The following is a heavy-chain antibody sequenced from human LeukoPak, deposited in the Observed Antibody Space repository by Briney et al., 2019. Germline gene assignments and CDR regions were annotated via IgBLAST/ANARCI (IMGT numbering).Heavy chain of an antibody. V-gene: IGHV4-4*07. CDR2: IYTSGST. CDR3: ARVGGYYDSSGYRRDNWFDP. Sequence: SETLSLTCTVSDGSISSYYWSWIRQPAGKGLEWIGRIYTSGSTNYNPSLKSRVTMSVDTSKNQFSLKLSSVTAADTAVYYCARVGGYYDSSGYRRDNWFDPWGQGTLVTVSS. CDR1: DGSISSYY. D-gene: IGHD3-22*01. J-gene: IGHJ5*02.